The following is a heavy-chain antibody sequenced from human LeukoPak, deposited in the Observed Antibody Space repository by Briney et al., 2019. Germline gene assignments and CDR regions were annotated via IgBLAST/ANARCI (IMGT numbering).Heavy chain of an antibody. J-gene: IGHJ5*02. CDR2: IYTSGST. CDR1: GGSISSGSYY. Sequence: SETLSLTCTVSGGSISSGSYYWSWIRQPAGKGLECIGRIYTSGSTNYNPSLKSRVTISVDTSKNQLSLKLSSVTAADTAVYYCASGREFGWFDHWGQGTLVTVSS. CDR3: ASGREFGWFDH. V-gene: IGHV4-61*02. D-gene: IGHD3-10*01.